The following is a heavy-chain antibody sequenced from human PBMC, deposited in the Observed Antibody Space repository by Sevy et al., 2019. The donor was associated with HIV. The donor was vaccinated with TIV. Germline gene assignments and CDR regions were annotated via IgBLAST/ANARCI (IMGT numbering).Heavy chain of an antibody. V-gene: IGHV1-69*13. Sequence: ASVKVSCKASGGTFSSYAISWVRQAPGQGLEWMGGIIPIFGTANYAQKFQGRVTITADESTSTAYMELSSLRSEDTAVYYCAGTEPYYDSSGYYRGNAFDIWGQGTMVTVSS. CDR1: GGTFSSYA. D-gene: IGHD3-22*01. CDR3: AGTEPYYDSSGYYRGNAFDI. CDR2: IIPIFGTA. J-gene: IGHJ3*02.